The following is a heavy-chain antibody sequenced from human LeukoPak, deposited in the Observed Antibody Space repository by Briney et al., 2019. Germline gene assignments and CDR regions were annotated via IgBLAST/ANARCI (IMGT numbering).Heavy chain of an antibody. J-gene: IGHJ6*02. CDR3: ARAGGSGNDCGGGGYDYYYCMDV. V-gene: IGHV3-74*01. CDR2: INSDGSST. Sequence: GGSLRLSCAASGFTFSSYWMHWVRQAPGKGLVWVSRINSDGSSTSYADSVKGRFTISRDNAKNTLYLQMNSLRAEDTAVYYCARAGGSGNDCGGGGYDYYYCMDVWGQGTTVTVSS. CDR1: GFTFSSYW. D-gene: IGHD5-12*01.